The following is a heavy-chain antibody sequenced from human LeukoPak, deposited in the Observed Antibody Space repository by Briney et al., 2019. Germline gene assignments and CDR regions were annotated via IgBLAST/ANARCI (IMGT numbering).Heavy chain of an antibody. Sequence: GGSLRLSCAASGFTFSSYGMHWVRQAPGKGLEWVAVISYDGSNKYYADSVKGRFTISRDNSKNTLYLQMNSLRAEDTAVYYCAKDRIAVAAFFDYWGQGTLVTVSS. CDR3: AKDRIAVAAFFDY. CDR1: GFTFSSYG. V-gene: IGHV3-30*18. CDR2: ISYDGSNK. J-gene: IGHJ4*02. D-gene: IGHD6-19*01.